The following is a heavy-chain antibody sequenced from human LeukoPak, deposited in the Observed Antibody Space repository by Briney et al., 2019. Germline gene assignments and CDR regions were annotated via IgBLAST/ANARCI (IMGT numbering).Heavy chain of an antibody. J-gene: IGHJ3*02. V-gene: IGHV3-53*01. CDR2: IYSSGST. CDR1: GFTVSSNY. Sequence: QPGGSLRLSCAASGFTVSSNYMSWVRQAPGKGLEWVSIIYSSGSTYYADSVKGRFTISRDNSKNTLYLQMNSLRAEDTAMYYCARVRYIYGYASDIWGQGTMVTVSS. D-gene: IGHD5-18*01. CDR3: ARVRYIYGYASDI.